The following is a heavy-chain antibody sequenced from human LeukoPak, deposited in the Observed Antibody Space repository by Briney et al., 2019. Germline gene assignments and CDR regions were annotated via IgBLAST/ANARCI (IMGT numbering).Heavy chain of an antibody. D-gene: IGHD4-17*01. CDR1: GGSISSNEYY. CDR2: IYHSGST. V-gene: IGHV4-39*07. Sequence: KSSETLSLTCNVSGGSISSNEYYWGWIRQPPGKGLEWIGEIYHSGSTNYNPSLKSRVTISLDKSKNQFSLKLYSVTAADTAVYYCARASHDYGDYSHFDYWGQGTLVTVSS. CDR3: ARASHDYGDYSHFDY. J-gene: IGHJ4*02.